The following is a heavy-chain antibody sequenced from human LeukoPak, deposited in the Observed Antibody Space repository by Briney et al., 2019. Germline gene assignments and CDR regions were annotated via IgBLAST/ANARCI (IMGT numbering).Heavy chain of an antibody. D-gene: IGHD4-11*01. CDR3: ARTKGSNYGFDY. Sequence: GGSLRLSCGASGFTFSGYWMHWARQAPGKGLVWVSRINNDGSSTSNEDSVKGRFTISRDNAKNTLYLQMNSLRAEDTAVYYSARTKGSNYGFDYWGQGTLVTVSS. CDR1: GFTFSGYW. J-gene: IGHJ4*02. V-gene: IGHV3-74*01. CDR2: INNDGSST.